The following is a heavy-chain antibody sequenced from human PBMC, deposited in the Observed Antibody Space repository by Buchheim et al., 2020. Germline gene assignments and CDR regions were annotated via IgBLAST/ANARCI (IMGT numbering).Heavy chain of an antibody. CDR2: ISYDGSNK. CDR1: GFTFSSYG. V-gene: IGHV3-30*18. Sequence: QVQLVESGGGVVQPGRSLRLSCAASGFTFSSYGMHWVRQAPGKGLEWVAVISYDGSNKYYADSVKGRFTISRDNSQNTLYLQMNSLRAADTAVYCCAKDNYRYYYYYGMDVWGQGTT. D-gene: IGHD4-11*01. CDR3: AKDNYRYYYYYGMDV. J-gene: IGHJ6*02.